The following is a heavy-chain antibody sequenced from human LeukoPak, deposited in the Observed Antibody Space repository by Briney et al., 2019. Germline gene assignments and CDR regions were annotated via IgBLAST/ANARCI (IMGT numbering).Heavy chain of an antibody. CDR2: IYYSGST. CDR1: GGSISSGGYY. Sequence: PSETLSLTCTVSGGSISSGGYYWSWIRQHPGKGLEWIGYIYYSGSTYYNPSLKSRVTISVDTSKNQFSLKLSSVTAADTAVYYCASLPPSYDILTGYYVGYYSDYWGQGTLVTVSS. J-gene: IGHJ4*02. V-gene: IGHV4-31*03. CDR3: ASLPPSYDILTGYYVGYYSDY. D-gene: IGHD3-9*01.